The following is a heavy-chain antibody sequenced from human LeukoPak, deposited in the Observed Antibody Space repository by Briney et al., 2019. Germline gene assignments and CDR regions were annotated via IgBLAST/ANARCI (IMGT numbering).Heavy chain of an antibody. Sequence: KASETLSPTCTVSGGSISSYYWSWIRQPPGKGLEWIGYIYYSGTTNYNPSLKSRVTISVDTSKNQFSLKLSSVTAADTAVYYCARGVYIAAAQYAYWGQGTLVTVSS. CDR3: ARGVYIAAAQYAY. CDR2: IYYSGTT. V-gene: IGHV4-59*01. CDR1: GGSISSYY. D-gene: IGHD6-13*01. J-gene: IGHJ4*02.